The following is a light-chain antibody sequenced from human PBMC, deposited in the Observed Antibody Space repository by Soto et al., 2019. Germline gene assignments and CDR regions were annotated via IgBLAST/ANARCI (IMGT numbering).Light chain of an antibody. CDR1: SSDVGAYIY. CDR3: SSFTNTITRYA. V-gene: IGLV2-11*01. CDR2: DVI. Sequence: QSALTQPRSVSGSPGQSVTFSCTGTSSDVGAYIYVSWYQQHPGKAPKLIIYDVIKRPSGVPDRFSGSKSGNTASLTISGLQAEDEADYYCSSFTNTITRYAFGTGTKLTVL. J-gene: IGLJ1*01.